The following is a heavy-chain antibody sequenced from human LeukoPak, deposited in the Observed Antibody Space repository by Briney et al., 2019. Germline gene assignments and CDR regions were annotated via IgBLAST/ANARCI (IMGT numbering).Heavy chain of an antibody. J-gene: IGHJ3*02. CDR2: IGSSGRTI. D-gene: IGHD1-26*01. Sequence: PGGSLRLSCAASGFTFSDYYMSWIRQAPGKGLEWVSYIGSSGRTIYYADSVKGRFTISRDNAKKSLYLQMNSLRAEDTAVYYCARDGKAVAVGFDIWGQGTMVTVSS. CDR1: GFTFSDYY. V-gene: IGHV3-11*04. CDR3: ARDGKAVAVGFDI.